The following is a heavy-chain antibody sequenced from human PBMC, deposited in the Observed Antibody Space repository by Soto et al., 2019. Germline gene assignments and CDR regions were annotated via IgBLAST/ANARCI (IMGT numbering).Heavy chain of an antibody. D-gene: IGHD3-10*01. CDR2: INSDGSST. J-gene: IGHJ6*02. CDR3: AKERWFGESLGGMDV. Sequence: GGSLRLSCAASGFTFSSYWMHWVRQAPGKGLVWVSRINSDGSSTSYADSVKGRFTISRDNAKNTLYLQMNSLRAEDTAVYYCAKERWFGESLGGMDVWGQGTTVTVSS. CDR1: GFTFSSYW. V-gene: IGHV3-74*01.